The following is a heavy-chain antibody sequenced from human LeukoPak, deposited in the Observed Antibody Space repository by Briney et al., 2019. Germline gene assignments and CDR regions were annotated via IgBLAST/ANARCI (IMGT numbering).Heavy chain of an antibody. CDR3: ARADSSGYYQFDY. Sequence: KPSETLSLTCTVSGYSISSGYYWGWIRQPPGKGLEWIGSIYHSGSTYYNPSLKSRVTVSVDTSKNQFSLKLSSVTAADTAVYYCARADSSGYYQFDYWGQGTLVTVSS. V-gene: IGHV4-38-2*02. D-gene: IGHD3-22*01. J-gene: IGHJ4*02. CDR1: GYSISSGYY. CDR2: IYHSGST.